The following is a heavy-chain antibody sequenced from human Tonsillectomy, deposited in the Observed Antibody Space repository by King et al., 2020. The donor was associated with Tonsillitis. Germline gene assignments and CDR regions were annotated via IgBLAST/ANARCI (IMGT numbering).Heavy chain of an antibody. V-gene: IGHV4-31*03. CDR1: GGSIIGDAYY. CDR2: IYYSGNT. Sequence: QLQESGPGLVKPSQTLSLTCTVSGGSIIGDAYYWSWIRQHPGKGLEWVGYIYYSGNTYSNPSLKSRLTISVDTSKNQFSLNLTSVTAADTALYYCGGYEGGVFDPWGQGILVTVSS. D-gene: IGHD2-15*01. CDR3: GGYEGGVFDP. J-gene: IGHJ5*02.